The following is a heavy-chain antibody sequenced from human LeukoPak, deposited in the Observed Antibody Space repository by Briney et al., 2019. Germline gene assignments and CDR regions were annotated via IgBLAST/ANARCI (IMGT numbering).Heavy chain of an antibody. D-gene: IGHD4-17*01. CDR3: ARDPTGGSDYALSEAFAY. CDR1: GFTFSSYA. J-gene: IGHJ4*02. Sequence: TGGSLRLSCAASGFTFSSYAMSWVRQAPGKGLEWVSAISGSGGSTYYADSVKGRFTISRDNSKNTLYLQMNSLRAEDTAVYYCARDPTGGSDYALSEAFAYWGQGTLVTVSS. V-gene: IGHV3-23*01. CDR2: ISGSGGST.